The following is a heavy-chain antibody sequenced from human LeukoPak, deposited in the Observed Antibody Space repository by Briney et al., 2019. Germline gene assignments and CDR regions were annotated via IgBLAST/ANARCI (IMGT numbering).Heavy chain of an antibody. Sequence: PSETLSLTCGVYGGSFIGYYWSWIRQPPGKGLEWFGEINHSGSTNYNPSLKSRVTISVDTSKRQFSLKLSSVTAADTAVYYCSKGGPHTVTTYRWFDPWGQGTLVTVSP. D-gene: IGHD4-17*01. V-gene: IGHV4-34*01. CDR3: SKGGPHTVTTYRWFDP. CDR1: GGSFIGYY. J-gene: IGHJ5*02. CDR2: INHSGST.